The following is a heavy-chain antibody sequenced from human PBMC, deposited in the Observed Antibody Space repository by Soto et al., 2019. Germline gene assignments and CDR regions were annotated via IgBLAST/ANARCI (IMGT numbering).Heavy chain of an antibody. V-gene: IGHV3-66*01. CDR3: ARERLSSGIDY. D-gene: IGHD6-19*01. Sequence: GGSLRLSCAASGFTVSSNYMSWVRQAPGKGLEWVSVIYSGGSTYYADSVKGRFTISRDNSKNTLYLQMNSLRAEDTAVYYCARERLSSGIDYWGQGTLVTVSS. CDR1: GFTVSSNY. J-gene: IGHJ4*02. CDR2: IYSGGST.